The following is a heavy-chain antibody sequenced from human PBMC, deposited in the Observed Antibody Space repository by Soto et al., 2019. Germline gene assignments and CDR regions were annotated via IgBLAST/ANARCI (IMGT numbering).Heavy chain of an antibody. CDR2: TFTGGST. Sequence: EVQLVETGGGLIQPGGSLRLSCLASGFSVTTNYIIWVRQPPGKGLEWVSTTFTGGSTHYADSVKGRFFISRDNSKNKVYLQMNKLRVEDTAVYYGAKMPPSAVQGWAFGMDVWGQGTTVSVAS. CDR1: GFSVTTNY. V-gene: IGHV3-53*02. D-gene: IGHD1-26*01. CDR3: AKMPPSAVQGWAFGMDV. J-gene: IGHJ6*02.